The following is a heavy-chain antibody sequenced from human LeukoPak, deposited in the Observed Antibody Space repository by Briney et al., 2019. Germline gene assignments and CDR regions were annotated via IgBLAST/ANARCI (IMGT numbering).Heavy chain of an antibody. D-gene: IGHD2-21*01. CDR3: ARDRYVGLLLVNWFDP. V-gene: IGHV1-46*01. CDR1: GYTFTSHY. J-gene: IGHJ5*02. Sequence: GASVKVSCKASGYTFTSHYMHWVRQAPGQGLEWMGIINPSGGSTSYAQKFQGRVTMTRDTSTSTVYMELSSLRSEDTAVYYCARDRYVGLLLVNWFDPWGQGTLVTVSS. CDR2: INPSGGST.